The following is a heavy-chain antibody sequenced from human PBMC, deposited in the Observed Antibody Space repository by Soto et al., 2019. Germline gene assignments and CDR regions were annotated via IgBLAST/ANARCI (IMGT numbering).Heavy chain of an antibody. CDR1: GGTFSSYA. CDR3: ARAGYCTNGVCSPITYFDY. D-gene: IGHD2-8*01. CDR2: IIPIFGTE. Sequence: QVQLVQSGAEVKKPGSSVNVSCKASGGTFSSYAISWVRQAPGQGLEWTGGIIPIFGTENYAQKFQGRVTITADESTSTAYMELSSLRSEDTAVYYCARAGYCTNGVCSPITYFDYWGQGTLVTVSS. J-gene: IGHJ4*02. V-gene: IGHV1-69*01.